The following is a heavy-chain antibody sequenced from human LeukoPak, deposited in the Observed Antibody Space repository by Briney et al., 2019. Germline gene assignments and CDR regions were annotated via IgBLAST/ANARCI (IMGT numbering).Heavy chain of an antibody. J-gene: IGHJ4*02. Sequence: GGSLRLSCSASGFTFSSYAMHWVRQAPGKGLEYVSAISSNGGGPYYADSVKGRFTISRDDSKNTLYLQMNSLRAEDTAVYYCAKDLGRYRNNYFDYWGQGTLVTVSS. CDR1: GFTFSSYA. D-gene: IGHD1-26*01. CDR2: ISSNGGGP. CDR3: AKDLGRYRNNYFDY. V-gene: IGHV3-64*04.